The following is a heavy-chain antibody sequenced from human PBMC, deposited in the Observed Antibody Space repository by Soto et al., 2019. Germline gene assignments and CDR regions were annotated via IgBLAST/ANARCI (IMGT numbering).Heavy chain of an antibody. CDR1: GFTFSNHW. V-gene: IGHV3-74*01. J-gene: IGHJ4*02. CDR2: INGDGTSV. D-gene: IGHD6-19*01. Sequence: EVQLVESGGGLVQPGGSLRLSCAASGFTFSNHWMHWVRQVPGKGLVWVSRINGDGTSVSYADSVKGRFTISRDNAKNTISLQMNSLGAEDTAVYDCARDPGDSTGWFYFDSWGQGTLVIVSS. CDR3: ARDPGDSTGWFYFDS.